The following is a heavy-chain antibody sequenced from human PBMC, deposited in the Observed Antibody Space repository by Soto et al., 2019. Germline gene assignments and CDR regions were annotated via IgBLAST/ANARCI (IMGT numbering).Heavy chain of an antibody. CDR3: SRGNDAYKGGRT. Sequence: QVQLQPWGAGLLKPSETLSLTCAVYDGSLSDDYYTWTRQSPGKGLEWIGEIHPSGSTYYNPFLTTRVTLSQDTSKKQFSLNLISVTAADTGEYYCSRGNDAYKGGRTWCQGTLVTVSS. CDR1: DGSLSDDY. D-gene: IGHD1-1*01. CDR2: IHPSGST. V-gene: IGHV4-34*02. J-gene: IGHJ5*02.